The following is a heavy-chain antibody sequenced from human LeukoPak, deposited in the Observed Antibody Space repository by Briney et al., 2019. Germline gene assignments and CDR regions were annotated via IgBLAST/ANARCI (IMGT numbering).Heavy chain of an antibody. J-gene: IGHJ4*02. CDR2: ISYDGYDK. D-gene: IGHD2-21*01. V-gene: IGHV3-30-3*01. CDR1: GFTFNDYA. CDR3: ARDFFPIVDSTWYEIGY. Sequence: GRSLRLSCAASGFTFNDYAMYWVRQAPGKGLEWVTLISYDGYDKSYADSVRGRFTISRDNSRNTLYLQMDSLRSEDTAVYYCARDFFPIVDSTWYEIGYWGQGTLVTVSS.